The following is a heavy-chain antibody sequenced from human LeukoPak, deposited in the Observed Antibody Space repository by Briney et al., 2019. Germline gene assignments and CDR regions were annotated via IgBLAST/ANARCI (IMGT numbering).Heavy chain of an antibody. CDR1: GFTFDAYA. V-gene: IGHV3-9*01. D-gene: IGHD5-18*01. CDR2: ICWNGGSL. Sequence: PGRSLRLSCAASGFTFDAYAIHWVRQAPGKGLEWVSGICWNGGSLCYADSVRGGFTVSRENAKNSLYLQMNSLLTEDTALYYRVKDLRGYNYGLDYWGQGTLVTVSS. CDR3: VKDLRGYNYGLDY. J-gene: IGHJ4*02.